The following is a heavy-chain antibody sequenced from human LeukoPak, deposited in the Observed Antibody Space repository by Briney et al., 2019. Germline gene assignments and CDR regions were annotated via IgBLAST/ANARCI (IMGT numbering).Heavy chain of an antibody. CDR3: AKKRFSIAEANMDYFDS. J-gene: IGHJ4*02. CDR1: GFTFSNYG. D-gene: IGHD6-13*01. V-gene: IGHV3-23*01. Sequence: PGGSLRLSCAASGFTFSNYGMSWVRQAPGKGLEWVSAISGSGVNTYYADSVKGRFTISRDNSKNTLYLQMNSLRGEDTAVYYCAKKRFSIAEANMDYFDSWGQGNLVTVSS. CDR2: ISGSGVNT.